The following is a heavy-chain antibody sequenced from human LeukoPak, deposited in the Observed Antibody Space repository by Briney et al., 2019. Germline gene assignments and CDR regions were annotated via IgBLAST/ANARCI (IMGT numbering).Heavy chain of an antibody. CDR3: ARAHDQSTPFDY. Sequence: SETLSLTCTVSGGSISSYYWSWIRQPPGKGLEWIGYIYYSGSINYNPSLKSRVTISVDTSKNQFSLKLSSVTAADTAVYYCARAHDQSTPFDYWGQGTLVTVSS. CDR1: GGSISSYY. CDR2: IYYSGSI. V-gene: IGHV4-59*01. J-gene: IGHJ4*02. D-gene: IGHD1-1*01.